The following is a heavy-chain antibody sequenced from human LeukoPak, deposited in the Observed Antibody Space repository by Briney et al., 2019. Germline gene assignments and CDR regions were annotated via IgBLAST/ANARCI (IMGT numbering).Heavy chain of an antibody. CDR1: GFTFSSYS. V-gene: IGHV3-21*01. CDR2: ISSSSSYI. CDR3: ARESGYCSSTSCYMGYYYGMDV. D-gene: IGHD2-2*02. J-gene: IGHJ6*02. Sequence: PGGSLRLSCAASGFTFSSYSMNWVRQAPGKGLEWVSSISSSSSYIYYADSVKGRFTISRGNAKNSLYLQMNSLRAEDTAVYYCARESGYCSSTSCYMGYYYGMDVWGQGTTVTVSS.